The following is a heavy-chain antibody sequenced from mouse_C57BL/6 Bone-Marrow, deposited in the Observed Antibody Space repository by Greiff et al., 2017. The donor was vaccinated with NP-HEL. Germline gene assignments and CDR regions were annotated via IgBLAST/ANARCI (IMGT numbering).Heavy chain of an antibody. CDR2: IYPGSGST. D-gene: IGHD4-1*01. J-gene: IGHJ1*03. V-gene: IGHV1-55*01. CDR1: GYTFTSYW. CDR3: ARNWDGPSYWYFDV. Sequence: QVQLQQPGAELVKPGASVKMSCKASGYTFTSYWITWVKQRPGQGLEWIGDIYPGSGSTNYNEKFKSKATLTVDTSSSTAYMQLSSLTSEDSAVYYCARNWDGPSYWYFDVWGTGTTVTVSS.